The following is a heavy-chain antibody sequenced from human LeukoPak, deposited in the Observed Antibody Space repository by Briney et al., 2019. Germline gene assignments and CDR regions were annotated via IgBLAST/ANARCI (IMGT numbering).Heavy chain of an antibody. CDR3: AKQKPTNYDFWSGYWFDY. CDR2: ISGSGGST. D-gene: IGHD3-3*01. Sequence: GGSPRLSCAASGFTFSSYAMSWVRQAPGKGLEWVSAISGSGGSTYYADSVKGRFTISRDNSKNTLYLQMNSLRAEDTAVYYCAKQKPTNYDFWSGYWFDYWGQGTLVTVSS. V-gene: IGHV3-23*01. CDR1: GFTFSSYA. J-gene: IGHJ4*02.